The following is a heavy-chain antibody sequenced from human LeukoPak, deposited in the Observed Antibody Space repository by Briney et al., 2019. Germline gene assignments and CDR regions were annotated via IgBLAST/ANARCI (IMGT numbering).Heavy chain of an antibody. V-gene: IGHV3-66*03. CDR3: ARDQGLGLLDY. CDR2: IYKSGST. Sequence: PGGSLRLSCAASEFSVSNYYMTWVRQAPGKGLEWLSGIYKSGSTFYTDAVKGRFTISRDNSKNTLYLQMNSLRAEDTAVYYCARDQGLGLLDYWGQGTLVTVSS. CDR1: EFSVSNYY. D-gene: IGHD1-26*01. J-gene: IGHJ4*02.